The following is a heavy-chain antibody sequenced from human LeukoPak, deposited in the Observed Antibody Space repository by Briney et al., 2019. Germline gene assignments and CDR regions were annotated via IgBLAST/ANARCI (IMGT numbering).Heavy chain of an antibody. Sequence: GGSLRLSCAASGFTFSSYAMSWVRQAPGKGLEWVSAISGSGGSTYYADSVKGRFTISRDNSKNTLYLQMNSLRAEDTAVYYCAKDLKPSTWIQPASADYWGQGTLVIVSS. CDR3: AKDLKPSTWIQPASADY. J-gene: IGHJ4*02. CDR1: GFTFSSYA. V-gene: IGHV3-23*01. D-gene: IGHD5-18*01. CDR2: ISGSGGST.